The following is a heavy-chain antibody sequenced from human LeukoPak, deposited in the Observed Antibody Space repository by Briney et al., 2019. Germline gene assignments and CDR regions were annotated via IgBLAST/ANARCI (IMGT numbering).Heavy chain of an antibody. J-gene: IGHJ5*02. D-gene: IGHD3-22*01. CDR1: GGYISSYY. V-gene: IGHV4-4*07. CDR2: IYSSGST. Sequence: SETLSLTCTVSGGYISSYYWTWIRQPAGKGLEWIGRIYSSGSTNYNPSLKSRVIMSVDKSQNQFSLKLSSVTAEDTAVYYCARARDYYDSSSYPNWFDPWGQGTLVTVPS. CDR3: ARARDYYDSSSYPNWFDP.